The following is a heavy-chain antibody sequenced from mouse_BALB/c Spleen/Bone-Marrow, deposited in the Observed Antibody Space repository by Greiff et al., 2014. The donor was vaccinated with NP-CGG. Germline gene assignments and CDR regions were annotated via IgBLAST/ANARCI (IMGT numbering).Heavy chain of an antibody. V-gene: IGHV3-1*02. Sequence: VQLQQSGPDLVKPSQSLSLTCTATGYSITSYYSWHWIRQFPGNKLEWMGYIHYSGTTVYNPSLKSRISITRDTSNNQFFLQLNSVTTEDTATYYCARFAGTPYTMDYWGQGTSVTVSS. CDR2: IHYSGTT. D-gene: IGHD4-1*01. CDR3: ARFAGTPYTMDY. J-gene: IGHJ4*01. CDR1: GYSITSYYS.